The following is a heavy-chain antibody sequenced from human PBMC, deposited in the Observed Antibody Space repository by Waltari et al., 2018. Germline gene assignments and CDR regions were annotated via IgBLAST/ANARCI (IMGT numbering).Heavy chain of an antibody. CDR3: ARGRENYYGSGRLYGMDV. J-gene: IGHJ6*02. Sequence: QVQLQESGPGLVKPSATLSLTCTVSGGSISSHYWTWIRQPPGKGLEWIGYIYYSGSTNYNPSLKSRVTISVDTSKNQFSLKLSSVTAADTAVYYCARGRENYYGSGRLYGMDVWGQGTTVTVSS. V-gene: IGHV4-59*11. D-gene: IGHD3-10*01. CDR1: GGSISSHY. CDR2: IYYSGST.